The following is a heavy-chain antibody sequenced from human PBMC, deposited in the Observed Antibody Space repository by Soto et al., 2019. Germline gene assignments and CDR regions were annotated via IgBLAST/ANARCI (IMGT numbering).Heavy chain of an antibody. CDR2: ISASGGTT. CDR1: GFTFTSYA. V-gene: IGHV3-23*01. CDR3: AKAWWWFDP. D-gene: IGHD2-15*01. J-gene: IGHJ5*02. Sequence: EVQLLESGGDLVHPGGSLSLSCAASGFTFTSYAMTWVRQAPEKGLEWVSSISASGGTTYYTDSLKGRFTISGDNSKNALFLQMNCVRVEDTAVYDCAKAWWWFDPCGRGTLVTV.